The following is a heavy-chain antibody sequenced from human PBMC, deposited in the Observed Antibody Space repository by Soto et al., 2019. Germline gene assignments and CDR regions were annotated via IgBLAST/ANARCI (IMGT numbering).Heavy chain of an antibody. V-gene: IGHV1-18*01. CDR2: INGHTGST. Sequence: QVQLVQSGAEVKRPGASVKASCKTPGNFCSKFGISWVRQAPGQGLEWMGWINGHTGSTNYAPKFRGRVTMTTDTSTGILYMELSSLTSDDTAVYYCGRDGDQWDPRYLDYWGQGTLVSV. D-gene: IGHD1-26*01. CDR1: GNFCSKFG. CDR3: GRDGDQWDPRYLDY. J-gene: IGHJ4*02.